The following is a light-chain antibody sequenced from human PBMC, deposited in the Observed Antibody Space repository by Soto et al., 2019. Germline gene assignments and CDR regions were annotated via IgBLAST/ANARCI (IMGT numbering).Light chain of an antibody. J-gene: IGLJ1*01. V-gene: IGLV2-14*01. CDR2: DVS. CDR3: SSYTRSSLYA. CDR1: SSDVGGYNY. Sequence: QSALTQPASVSGSPGQSITISCTGTSSDVGGYNYVSWYQQHPGKAPKLMIYDVSNRPSGVSNRFSGSKSGNTASLTISGLQAEDEADYYCSSYTRSSLYAFGTGTKLTVL.